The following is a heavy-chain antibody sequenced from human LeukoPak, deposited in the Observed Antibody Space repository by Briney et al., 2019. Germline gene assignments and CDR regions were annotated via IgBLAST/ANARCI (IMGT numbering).Heavy chain of an antibody. J-gene: IGHJ4*02. CDR2: IIPIFGTA. Sequence: ASVKVSCKASGYTFTSYYMHWVRQAPGQGLEWMGGIIPIFGTANYAQKFQGRVTITADKSTSTAYMELSSLRSEDTAVYYCASLNYYDSSGYYGMINYFDYWGQGTLVTVSS. CDR1: GYTFTSYY. CDR3: ASLNYYDSSGYYGMINYFDY. V-gene: IGHV1-69*06. D-gene: IGHD3-22*01.